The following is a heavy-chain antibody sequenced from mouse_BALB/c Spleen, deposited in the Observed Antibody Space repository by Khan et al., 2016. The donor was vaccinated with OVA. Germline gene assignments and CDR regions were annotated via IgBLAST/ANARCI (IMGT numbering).Heavy chain of an antibody. V-gene: IGHV9-1*02. CDR2: INTNTGET. D-gene: IGHD1-1*01. Sequence: QIQLVQSGPELKKPGETVKISCKASGYTFTNYGVNWVKQAPEKGLKWMGWINTNTGETTYGDDFKGRFTFSLETSASTAYLQINRLKNEDMAKXFCARSRGFLLYGGYFDVWGAGTTVTVSS. CDR1: GYTFTNYG. J-gene: IGHJ1*01. CDR3: ARSRGFLLYGGYFDV.